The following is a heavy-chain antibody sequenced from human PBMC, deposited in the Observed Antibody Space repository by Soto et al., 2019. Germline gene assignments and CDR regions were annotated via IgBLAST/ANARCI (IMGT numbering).Heavy chain of an antibody. D-gene: IGHD3-22*01. CDR3: ARGGYFDSSNYLDY. CDR2: INPGNGNT. Sequence: ASVKVSCKASGYTFTSYGINWVRQAPGRGLEWMGWINPGNGNTKYSQQFQGRVIIDRDTSASTAYMELSSLRSEDTAVYYCARGGYFDSSNYLDYWSQGTLVTVSS. CDR1: GYTFTSYG. J-gene: IGHJ4*02. V-gene: IGHV1-3*01.